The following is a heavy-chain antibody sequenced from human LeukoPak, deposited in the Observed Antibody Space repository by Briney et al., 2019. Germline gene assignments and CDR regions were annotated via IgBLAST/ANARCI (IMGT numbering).Heavy chain of an antibody. CDR2: IGTSSSYI. J-gene: IGHJ4*02. D-gene: IGHD3-22*01. CDR1: GFTFSSYE. Sequence: GGSLRLSCAASGFTFSSYEMNWVRQAPGKGLEWVSSIGTSSSYIYYADSVKGRFTISRDNAKNSLYLQMNSLRAEDTAVYYCARGRLPMDYYDSSGYYSSFDYWGQGTLVTVSS. V-gene: IGHV3-21*01. CDR3: ARGRLPMDYYDSSGYYSSFDY.